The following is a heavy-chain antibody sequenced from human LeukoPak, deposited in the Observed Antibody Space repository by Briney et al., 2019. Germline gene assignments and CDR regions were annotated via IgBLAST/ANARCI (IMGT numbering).Heavy chain of an antibody. D-gene: IGHD6-13*01. Sequence: PGGSLRLSCAASGFSFSIHDMTWVRQAPGKGLEWVSTISNSDNSTYYADSVKGRFTISRDNSKNTLFLQMNSLRAEDTAVYYCARVASSWQFDYWGQGTLVTVSS. J-gene: IGHJ4*02. CDR3: ARVASSWQFDY. CDR1: GFSFSIHD. CDR2: ISNSDNST. V-gene: IGHV3-23*01.